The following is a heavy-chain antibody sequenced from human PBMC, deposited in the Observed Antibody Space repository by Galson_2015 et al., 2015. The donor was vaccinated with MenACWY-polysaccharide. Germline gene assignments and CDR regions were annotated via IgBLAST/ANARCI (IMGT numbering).Heavy chain of an antibody. J-gene: IGHJ4*02. CDR1: GGTFNTYA. CDR3: ARPWGVTASPLSD. Sequence: SVKVSCKASGGTFNTYAVTWVRQAPGQGFEWVGRIIPIDGRTDYAQNFQGRVTITADSSTRTAYLELSSLRSDDTAVYFCARPWGVTASPLSDWGQGTLVTV. D-gene: IGHD3-10*01. CDR2: IIPIDGRT. V-gene: IGHV1-69*04.